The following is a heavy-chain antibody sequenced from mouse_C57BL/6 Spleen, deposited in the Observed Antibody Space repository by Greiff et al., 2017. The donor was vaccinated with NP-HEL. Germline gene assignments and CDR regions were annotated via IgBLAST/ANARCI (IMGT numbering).Heavy chain of an antibody. Sequence: QVQLQQSGAELVRPGTSVKVSCKASGYAFTNYLIAWVKQRPGQGLEWIGVINPGSGGTNYHEKFKGKATLTADKSSSTAYMQLSSLTSEDSAVYFCARSGRQAQESYYMDYWGQGTTLTVSS. J-gene: IGHJ2*01. V-gene: IGHV1-54*01. CDR1: GYAFTNYL. D-gene: IGHD3-2*02. CDR2: INPGSGGT. CDR3: ARSGRQAQESYYMDY.